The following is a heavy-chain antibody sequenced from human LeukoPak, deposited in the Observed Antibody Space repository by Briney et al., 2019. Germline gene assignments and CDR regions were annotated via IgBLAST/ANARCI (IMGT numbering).Heavy chain of an antibody. CDR1: GYSISSGYY. CDR2: IYHSGST. V-gene: IGHV4-38-2*02. J-gene: IGHJ4*02. D-gene: IGHD5-18*01. CDR3: AREVTAMVFDY. Sequence: SETLSLPCTVSGYSISSGYYRGWIRQPPGKGLEWIGSIYHSGSTYYNPSLKSRVTISVDTSKNQFSLKLSSVTAADTAVYYCAREVTAMVFDYWGQGTLVTVSS.